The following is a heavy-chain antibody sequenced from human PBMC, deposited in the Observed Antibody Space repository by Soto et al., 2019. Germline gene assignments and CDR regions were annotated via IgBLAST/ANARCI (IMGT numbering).Heavy chain of an antibody. CDR2: IYPGDSDI. CDR1: GYTFTNYW. V-gene: IGHV5-51*01. Sequence: LGESLKISCKTSGYTFTNYWIGWVRQMPGKGLQWLGIIYPGDSDIRYNPSFEDKITISRDNSNNILYLQMNSLRAEDTAVYYCARERGQIDYWGQGIQVTVSS. J-gene: IGHJ4*02. CDR3: ARERGQIDY.